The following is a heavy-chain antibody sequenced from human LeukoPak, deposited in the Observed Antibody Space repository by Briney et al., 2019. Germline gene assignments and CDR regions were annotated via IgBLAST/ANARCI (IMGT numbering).Heavy chain of an antibody. CDR3: ARDFDY. Sequence: SETQSLTCTVSGGSISSGSYYWSWIRQPAGKGLEWIGRIYTSGSTNYNPSLKSRVTISVDTSKNQFSLKLSSVTAADTAVYYCARDFDYWGQGTLVTVSS. V-gene: IGHV4-61*02. J-gene: IGHJ4*02. CDR2: IYTSGST. CDR1: GGSISSGSYY.